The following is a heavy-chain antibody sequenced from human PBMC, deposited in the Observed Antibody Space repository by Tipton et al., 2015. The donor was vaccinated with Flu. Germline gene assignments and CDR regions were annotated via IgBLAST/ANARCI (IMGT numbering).Heavy chain of an antibody. Sequence: SLRLSCAASGFTFDDYAMHWVRQAPGKGLEWVSGISWNSGSIGYADSVKGRFTISRDNAKNSLYLQMNSLRAEDTALYYCAKDIRRLRFDAFDIWGQGTMVTVSS. V-gene: IGHV3-9*01. CDR3: AKDIRRLRFDAFDI. D-gene: IGHD6-25*01. J-gene: IGHJ3*02. CDR1: GFTFDDYA. CDR2: ISWNSGSI.